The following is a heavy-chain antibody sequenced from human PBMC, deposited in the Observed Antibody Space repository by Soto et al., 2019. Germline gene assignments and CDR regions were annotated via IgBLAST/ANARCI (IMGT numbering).Heavy chain of an antibody. D-gene: IGHD6-13*01. J-gene: IGHJ6*02. Sequence: SETLSLTCTVSGGSISSGDYYWSWIRQPPGKGLEWIGYIYYSGSTYYNPSLKSRVTISVDTSKNQFSLKLSSVTAADTAVYYCARDHIAAADDSSYYYYGMDVWGQGTTVTVSS. V-gene: IGHV4-30-4*01. CDR1: GGSISSGDYY. CDR3: ARDHIAAADDSSYYYYGMDV. CDR2: IYYSGST.